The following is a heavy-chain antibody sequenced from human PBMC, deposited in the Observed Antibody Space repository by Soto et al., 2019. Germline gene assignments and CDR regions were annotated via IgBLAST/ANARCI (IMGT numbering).Heavy chain of an antibody. Sequence: GAPVKVSCKASGDTFSSYAINWVRQAPGQGLGWMGGIIPMFGTANYAQKFKGRVTITAGESTGTVYMELSSLRSEDTAVYYCARVGPAQYYDSSGYYSPLDYWGQGTLVTVSS. J-gene: IGHJ4*02. V-gene: IGHV1-69*13. CDR3: ARVGPAQYYDSSGYYSPLDY. CDR2: IIPMFGTA. CDR1: GDTFSSYA. D-gene: IGHD3-22*01.